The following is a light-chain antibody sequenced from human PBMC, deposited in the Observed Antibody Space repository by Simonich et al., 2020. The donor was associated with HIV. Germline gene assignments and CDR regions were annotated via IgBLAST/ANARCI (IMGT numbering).Light chain of an antibody. J-gene: IGKJ3*01. V-gene: IGKV3-15*01. CDR2: YAS. CDR3: QQYNNWPSPFT. CDR1: QNIAGN. Sequence: EIVMTQSPATLSVSPGERATLSCRAIQNIAGNLTWYQHKPRQSPRLLIYYASPRATGVPARFSGSGFGTDFTLTISSMQSEDFAVYYCQQYNNWPSPFTFGPGTEVDIK.